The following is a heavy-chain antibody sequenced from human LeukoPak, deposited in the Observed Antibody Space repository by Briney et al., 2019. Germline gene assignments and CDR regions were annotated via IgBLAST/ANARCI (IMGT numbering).Heavy chain of an antibody. J-gene: IGHJ4*02. Sequence: GGSLRLSCAASGFTFSSYSMNWVRQAPGKGLEWVSSISSSSSYIYYADSVKGRFTISRDNAKNSLYLQMSSLRAEDTAVYYCARVLFGGVIANFDYWGQGTLVTVSS. D-gene: IGHD3-16*02. CDR2: ISSSSSYI. V-gene: IGHV3-21*01. CDR3: ARVLFGGVIANFDY. CDR1: GFTFSSYS.